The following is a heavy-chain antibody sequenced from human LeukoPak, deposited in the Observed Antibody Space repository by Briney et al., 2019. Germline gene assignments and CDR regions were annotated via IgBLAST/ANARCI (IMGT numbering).Heavy chain of an antibody. CDR1: GYTFTGYY. CDR3: ARVRGLVILDAFDI. CDR2: INPNSGGT. Sequence: ASVKVSCKASGYTFTGYYMHWVRQAPGQVLEWMGWINPNSGGTNYAQKFQGRVTMTRDTSISTAYMELSRLRSDDTAVYYCARVRGLVILDAFDIWGQGTMVTVSS. D-gene: IGHD3/OR15-3a*01. J-gene: IGHJ3*02. V-gene: IGHV1-2*02.